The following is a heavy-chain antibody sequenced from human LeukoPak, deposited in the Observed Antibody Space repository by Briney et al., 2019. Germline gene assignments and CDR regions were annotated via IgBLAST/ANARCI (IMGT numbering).Heavy chain of an antibody. CDR2: ISAYNGNT. V-gene: IGHV1-18*01. J-gene: IGHJ3*02. CDR3: AKTDYDFWSGYYRGAGAFDI. CDR1: GYTFTSYG. D-gene: IGHD3-3*01. Sequence: ASVKVSCKASGYTFTSYGISWVRQAPGQGLEWMGWISAYNGNTNYAQKLQGRVTMTTDTSTSTAYMELRSLRSDDTAVYYCAKTDYDFWSGYYRGAGAFDIWGQGTMVTVS.